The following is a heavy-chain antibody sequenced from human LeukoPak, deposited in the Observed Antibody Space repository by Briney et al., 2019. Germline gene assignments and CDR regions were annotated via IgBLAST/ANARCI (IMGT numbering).Heavy chain of an antibody. CDR3: ATYSASSGAIEY. CDR2: IKQDGSEK. J-gene: IGHJ4*02. Sequence: PGGSLRLSCAVSGFTFSTYWMHWVRQAPGKGLEWVANIKQDGSEKYYIASVKGRFTISRDNAKNSLDLQMNSLRAEDTAVYYCATYSASSGAIEYWGQGTLVTVSS. V-gene: IGHV3-7*01. CDR1: GFTFSTYW. D-gene: IGHD5-12*01.